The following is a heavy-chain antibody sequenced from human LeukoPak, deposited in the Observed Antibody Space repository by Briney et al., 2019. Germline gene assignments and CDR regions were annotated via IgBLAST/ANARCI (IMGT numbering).Heavy chain of an antibody. Sequence: GASAKVSCKVSGYSLTDFSINWVRQAPGKGFEWMGGFAPEDGERIYAQKFQGRVTMTEDTSADTAYMELSSLKSEDTAVYFCTAGVAVSRWYYFDYWGQGTLVTVSS. CDR2: FAPEDGER. V-gene: IGHV1-24*01. J-gene: IGHJ4*01. CDR1: GYSLTDFS. D-gene: IGHD6-13*01. CDR3: TAGVAVSRWYYFDY.